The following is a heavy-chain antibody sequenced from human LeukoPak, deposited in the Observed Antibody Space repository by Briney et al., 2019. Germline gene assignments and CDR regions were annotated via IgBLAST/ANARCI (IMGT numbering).Heavy chain of an antibody. CDR3: ARVSSGDYYGSGSYCDN. CDR2: ISAYNGNT. V-gene: IGHV1-18*01. Sequence: GASVKVSCKASGYTFTIYGISWVRQAPGQGLEWMGWISAYNGNTNYAQKLQGRVTMTTDTSTSTAYMELRSLRSYDTAVYYCARVSSGDYYGSGSYCDNWGQGTLVTVSS. CDR1: GYTFTIYG. D-gene: IGHD3-10*01. J-gene: IGHJ4*02.